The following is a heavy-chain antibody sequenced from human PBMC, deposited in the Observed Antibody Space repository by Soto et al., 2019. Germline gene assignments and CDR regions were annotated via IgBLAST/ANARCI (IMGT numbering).Heavy chain of an antibody. Sequence: QVQLVQSEAEVKKPGASVKVSCKASGYSFTSFPIHWVRQAPGQGLECMGWINAANGYTRYSQKFQGRVTITRDTSATTAYMDLSSLTSEDTAVYYCARGGGLDDWGQGTLITVSS. V-gene: IGHV1-3*01. J-gene: IGHJ4*02. D-gene: IGHD3-10*01. CDR2: INAANGYT. CDR1: GYSFTSFP. CDR3: ARGGGLDD.